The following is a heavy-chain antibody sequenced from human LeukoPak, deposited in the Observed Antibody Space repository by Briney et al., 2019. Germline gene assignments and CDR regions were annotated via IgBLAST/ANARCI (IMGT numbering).Heavy chain of an antibody. CDR1: GYTFTGYY. J-gene: IGHJ5*02. D-gene: IGHD1-14*01. CDR3: ARHRSITNWFDP. Sequence: ASVKVSCKASGYTFTGYYMHWVRQAPGQGLEWMGWINPNSGGTNYAQKFQGRVTMTRDTSISTAYMELSRLRSDDTAVYYCARHRSITNWFDPWGQGTLVTVSS. CDR2: INPNSGGT. V-gene: IGHV1-2*02.